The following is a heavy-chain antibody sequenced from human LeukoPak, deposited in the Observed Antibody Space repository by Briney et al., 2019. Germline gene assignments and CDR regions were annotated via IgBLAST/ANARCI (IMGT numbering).Heavy chain of an antibody. J-gene: IGHJ6*02. D-gene: IGHD4-11*01. CDR3: ARDMGSTVTTHYFYVMDV. CDR2: INPNSGGT. V-gene: IGHV1-2*02. Sequence: ASVKVSCKASGYTFTGYYMHWVRQAPGQGLEWMGWINPNSGGTNCAQKFQGRVTMTRDTSISTAYMELSRLRSDDTAVYYCARDMGSTVTTHYFYVMDVWGQGTTVTVSS. CDR1: GYTFTGYY.